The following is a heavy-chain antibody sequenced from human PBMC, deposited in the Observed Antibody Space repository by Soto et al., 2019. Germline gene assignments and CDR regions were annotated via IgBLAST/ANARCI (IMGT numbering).Heavy chain of an antibody. V-gene: IGHV4-34*01. D-gene: IGHD2-15*01. J-gene: IGHJ6*03. CDR3: ARLPPIGVVVAATPRHYYYMDV. Sequence: QVQLQQWGAGLLKPSETLSLTCAVYGGSFSGYYWSWIRQPPGKGLEWIGEINHSGSTNYNPSLKSRVTISVDPPKHQFSLQLRSVTAADTAVYYCARLPPIGVVVAATPRHYYYMDVWGKGTTVTVSS. CDR2: INHSGST. CDR1: GGSFSGYY.